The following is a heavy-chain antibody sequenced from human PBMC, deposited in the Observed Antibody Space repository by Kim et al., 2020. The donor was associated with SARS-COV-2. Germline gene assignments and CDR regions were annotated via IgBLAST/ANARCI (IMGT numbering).Heavy chain of an antibody. CDR3: ARLGFWRGWVDP. V-gene: IGHV4-39*01. Sequence: SETLSLTCTVYGGSISSSSYYWGWIRQPPVKGLECIGSIYYSGSTYYNPSLKSRFTISVDTSKNQFSLKLSYVTAADTAVYYCARLGFWRGWVDPGGQGT. CDR2: IYYSGST. D-gene: IGHD3-3*01. CDR1: GGSISSSSYY. J-gene: IGHJ5*02.